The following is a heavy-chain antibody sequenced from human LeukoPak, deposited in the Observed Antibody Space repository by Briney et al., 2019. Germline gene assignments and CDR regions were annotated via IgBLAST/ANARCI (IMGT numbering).Heavy chain of an antibody. J-gene: IGHJ4*02. CDR3: ARVHAKWELLSYFDY. V-gene: IGHV1-69*13. Sequence: SVKVSCRASGGTFSSYAISWVRQAPGQGLEWMGGIIPIFGTANYAQKFQGRVTITADESTSTAYMELSSLRSEDTAVYYCARVHAKWELLSYFDYWGQGTLVTVSS. D-gene: IGHD1-26*01. CDR1: GGTFSSYA. CDR2: IIPIFGTA.